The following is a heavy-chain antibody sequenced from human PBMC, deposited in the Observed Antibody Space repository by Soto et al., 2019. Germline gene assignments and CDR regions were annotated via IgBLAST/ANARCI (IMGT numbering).Heavy chain of an antibody. CDR1: GYSFTSYW. CDR3: ATPSYSSSWNSKDYYYYHGMDV. V-gene: IGHV5-51*01. J-gene: IGHJ6*04. CDR2: IYPGDSDT. D-gene: IGHD6-13*01. Sequence: PGESLKISCKGSGYSFTSYWIGWVRQMPGKGLEWMGIIYPGDSDTRYSPPFQGQVTISADKSISTAYLQWSSLKASDTAMYYCATPSYSSSWNSKDYYYYHGMDVWGEGTTVTVSS.